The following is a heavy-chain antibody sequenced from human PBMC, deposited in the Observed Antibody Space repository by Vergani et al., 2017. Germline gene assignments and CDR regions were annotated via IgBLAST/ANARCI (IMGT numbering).Heavy chain of an antibody. J-gene: IGHJ3*02. Sequence: EVQLLESGGGLVPPGGSLRLSCAASGFTFSSYAMSWVRQAPGKGLEWVSAISGCGGSTYYADSVKGRFTISRDNSKNTLYLQMNSLRAEDTAVYYCAKGCSSTPQAFDIWGQGTMVTVSS. CDR1: GFTFSSYA. V-gene: IGHV3-23*01. CDR2: ISGCGGST. CDR3: AKGCSSTPQAFDI. D-gene: IGHD2-2*01.